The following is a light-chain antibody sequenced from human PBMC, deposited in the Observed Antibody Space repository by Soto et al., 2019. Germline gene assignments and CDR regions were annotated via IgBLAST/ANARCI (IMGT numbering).Light chain of an antibody. CDR3: AAWDDSLHGSYV. V-gene: IGLV1-44*01. CDR1: SSNIGSNT. CDR2: SNN. J-gene: IGLJ1*01. Sequence: QSVLTQPPSASGTPGQRVTISCSGSSSNIGSNTVNWYQQLPGTAPKLLIYSNNQRPSGVPDRFSGSKSGTSASLAISGLQSEDEDDYYCAAWDDSLHGSYVFGTGTKVTVL.